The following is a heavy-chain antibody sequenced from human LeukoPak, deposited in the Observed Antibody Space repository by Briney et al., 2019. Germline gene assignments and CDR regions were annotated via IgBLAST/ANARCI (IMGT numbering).Heavy chain of an antibody. V-gene: IGHV4-39*07. CDR3: ARDSTDSYMDV. D-gene: IGHD4-11*01. J-gene: IGHJ6*03. CDR1: GGSISSRSYS. Sequence: PSETLSLTCTVSGGSISSRSYSWAWIRQPPGKGLEWIGNVYYSGSSYYNPSLKSRVTISVDTSKNQFSLRVTSVSAADTAIYYCARDSTDSYMDVWGKGTTVTVSS. CDR2: VYYSGSS.